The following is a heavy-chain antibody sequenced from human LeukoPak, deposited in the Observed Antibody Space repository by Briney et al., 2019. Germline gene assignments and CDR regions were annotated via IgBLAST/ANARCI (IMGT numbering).Heavy chain of an antibody. CDR1: GFTLSSYA. CDR3: AKYGSGTYYNGLY. D-gene: IGHD3-10*01. Sequence: GGSLRLSCAASGFTLSSYAMTWVRQAPGKGLQWVSTISVSGGSTYYADSVKGRFTISRDTSKSTLYLQMDSLRDEDTAVYYCAKYGSGTYYNGLYWGQGTLVTVSS. V-gene: IGHV3-23*01. J-gene: IGHJ4*02. CDR2: ISVSGGST.